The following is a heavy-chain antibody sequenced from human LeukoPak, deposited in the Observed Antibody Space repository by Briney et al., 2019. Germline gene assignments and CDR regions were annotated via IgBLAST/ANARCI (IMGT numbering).Heavy chain of an antibody. V-gene: IGHV1-18*01. D-gene: IGHD6-25*01. CDR2: ISAYNGNT. Sequence: ASVKVSCKTSGYTFTTSDINWVRQASGQGLEWMGWISAYNGNTNYAQKLQGRVTMTTDTSTSTAYMELRSLRSDDTAVYYCARLRSRSEAFDIWGQGTMVTVSS. J-gene: IGHJ3*02. CDR1: GYTFTTSD. CDR3: ARLRSRSEAFDI.